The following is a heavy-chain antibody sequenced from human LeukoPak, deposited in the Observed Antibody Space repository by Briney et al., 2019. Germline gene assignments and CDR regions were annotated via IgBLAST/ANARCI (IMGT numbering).Heavy chain of an antibody. Sequence: PSETLSLTCTVSGGSISSYYWNWIRQPPGKGLEWIGYIYYSGSTNYNPSLKSRVAISVDTSKNQFSLKVTSMTAADTAVYYCARFLPDLWGRGTLVTVSS. CDR1: GGSISSYY. V-gene: IGHV4-59*12. CDR2: IYYSGST. J-gene: IGHJ2*01. CDR3: ARFLPDL.